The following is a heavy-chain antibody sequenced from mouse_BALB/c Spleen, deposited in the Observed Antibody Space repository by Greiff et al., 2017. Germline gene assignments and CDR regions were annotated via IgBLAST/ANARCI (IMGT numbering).Heavy chain of an antibody. CDR1: GFSLTSYG. Sequence: VQGVESGPGLVAPSQSLSITCTVSGFSLTSYGVHWVRQPPGKGLEWLGVIWAGGSTNYNSALMSRLSISKDNSKSQVFLKMNSLQTDDTAMYYCARDIPPYDYDAMDYWGQGTSVTVSS. J-gene: IGHJ4*01. CDR3: ARDIPPYDYDAMDY. V-gene: IGHV2-9*02. CDR2: IWAGGST.